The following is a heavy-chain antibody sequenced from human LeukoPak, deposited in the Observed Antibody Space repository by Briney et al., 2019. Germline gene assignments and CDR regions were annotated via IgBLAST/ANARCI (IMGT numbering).Heavy chain of an antibody. D-gene: IGHD3-16*02. Sequence: SQTLSLTCTVSGGSISSGGYYWSCIRQHPGNGLEWIGYIYYSGSTYYNPSLKSRVTISVDTSKNQFSLKLSSVTAADTAVYYCARVVVRVFDYWGQGTLVTVSS. CDR2: IYYSGST. CDR3: ARVVVRVFDY. J-gene: IGHJ4*02. V-gene: IGHV4-31*03. CDR1: GGSISSGGYY.